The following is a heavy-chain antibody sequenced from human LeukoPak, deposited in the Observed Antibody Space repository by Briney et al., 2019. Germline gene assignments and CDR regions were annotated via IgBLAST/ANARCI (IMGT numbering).Heavy chain of an antibody. V-gene: IGHV3-23*01. D-gene: IGHD6-13*01. CDR2: ISASAAMT. J-gene: IGHJ4*02. Sequence: PGGSLRLSCAASGFTFNNYVMTWVRQAPGKGLEWVSSISASAAMTYYADSVRGRFTVSRDNSNNTLYLQMSSLTAADTAVYYCAKDRYSIWYLTIDYWGQGTLVTVSS. CDR1: GFTFNNYV. CDR3: AKDRYSIWYLTIDY.